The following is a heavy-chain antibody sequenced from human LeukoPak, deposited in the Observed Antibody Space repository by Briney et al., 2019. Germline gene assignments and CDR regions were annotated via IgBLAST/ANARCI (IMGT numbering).Heavy chain of an antibody. D-gene: IGHD4-17*01. CDR1: GYSFTSYW. V-gene: IGHV5-51*01. CDR2: IYPGDSDT. CDR3: ARRHLRADYGDYALGY. Sequence: AGESLKISCKGSGYSFTSYWIGWVRQMPGKGLEWMGIIYPGDSDTRYSPSFQGQVTISADKSISTAYLQWSSLKASDTAMYYCARRHLRADYGDYALGYWGQGTLVTVSS. J-gene: IGHJ4*02.